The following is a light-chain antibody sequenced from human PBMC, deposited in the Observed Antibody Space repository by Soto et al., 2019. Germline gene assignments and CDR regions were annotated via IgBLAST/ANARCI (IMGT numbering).Light chain of an antibody. CDR1: QSVGSY. CDR2: AAS. Sequence: EIVLTQSPGTLSVSPGERVTLSCRASQSVGSYLAWYQHKPGQAPRLLISAASSRATGIPDRFSGSGSGTDFTLTISRLEPEDFAVYYCKHYGGSPMYSFGRGTKLEIK. V-gene: IGKV3-20*01. J-gene: IGKJ2*03. CDR3: KHYGGSPMYS.